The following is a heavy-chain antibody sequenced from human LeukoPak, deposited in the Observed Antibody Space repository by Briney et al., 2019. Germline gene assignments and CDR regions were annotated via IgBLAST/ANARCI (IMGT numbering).Heavy chain of an antibody. J-gene: IGHJ4*02. CDR1: GFTFSSYG. CDR3: AKDRGGSYDGGDY. CDR2: ISYDGSNK. Sequence: HPGGSLRLSCAASGFTFSSYGMHWVRQAPGKGLEWVAVISYDGSNKYYADSVKGRFTISRDNSKNMLYLQMNSLRAEDTAVYYCAKDRGGSYDGGDYWGQGTLVTVSS. V-gene: IGHV3-30*18. D-gene: IGHD1-26*01.